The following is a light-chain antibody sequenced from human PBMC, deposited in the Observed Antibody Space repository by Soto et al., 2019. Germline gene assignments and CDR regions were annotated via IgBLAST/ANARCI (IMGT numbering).Light chain of an antibody. V-gene: IGLV1-40*01. J-gene: IGLJ2*01. Sequence: QSVLTQPPSVSGAPGQRVTISCTGSSSNIGAGYDVHWCQQLPGTAPKLLIYGNNNRPSGVPDRFSGSKSGTSASLAITGLQAEDEADYYCQSYDSSLRVFGGGTKLTVL. CDR2: GNN. CDR1: SSNIGAGYD. CDR3: QSYDSSLRV.